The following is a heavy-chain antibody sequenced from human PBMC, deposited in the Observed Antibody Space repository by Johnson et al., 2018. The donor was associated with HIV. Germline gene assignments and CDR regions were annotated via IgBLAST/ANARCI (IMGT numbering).Heavy chain of an antibody. D-gene: IGHD3-9*01. CDR2: IKPDGSEK. J-gene: IGHJ3*02. V-gene: IGHV3-7*01. CDR1: GFTFSSYG. Sequence: VQLVESGGGVVQPGGSLRLSCAASGFTFSSYGMHWVRQAPGKGLEWVANIKPDGSEKYYVDSVKGRFTMSRDNAKKSLYLQMNSLRAEDTAVYYCAREEGTDILTRGDAFDIWGQGTMVTVSS. CDR3: AREEGTDILTRGDAFDI.